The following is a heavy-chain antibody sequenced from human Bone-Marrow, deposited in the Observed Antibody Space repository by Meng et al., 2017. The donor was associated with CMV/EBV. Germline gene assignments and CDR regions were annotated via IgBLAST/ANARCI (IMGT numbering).Heavy chain of an antibody. CDR1: GFTFSNYG. Sequence: GGSLRLSCAASGFTFSNYGMHWVRQAPGKGLEWVAFIPFDGSNKYYADSVKGRFTISRDNSKNTLYMQMDSLRAEDTAVYYCAKGGSYPTPIAEYFQYWGQGTLVTVSS. J-gene: IGHJ1*01. V-gene: IGHV3-30*02. CDR3: AKGGSYPTPIAEYFQY. D-gene: IGHD1-26*01. CDR2: IPFDGSNK.